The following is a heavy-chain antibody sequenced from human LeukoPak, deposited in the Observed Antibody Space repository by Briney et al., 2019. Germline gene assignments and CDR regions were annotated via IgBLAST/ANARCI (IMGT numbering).Heavy chain of an antibody. J-gene: IGHJ4*02. CDR3: AKDTAYCGGDCYYFDY. CDR1: GFTFSSYA. V-gene: IGHV3-23*01. Sequence: GGSLRLSCAASGFTFSSYAMSWVRQAPGKGLEWVSAISGSGGSTYYADSVEGRFTISRDNSKNTLYLQMNSLRAEDTAVYYCAKDTAYCGGDCYYFDYWGQGTLVTVSS. D-gene: IGHD2-21*02. CDR2: ISGSGGST.